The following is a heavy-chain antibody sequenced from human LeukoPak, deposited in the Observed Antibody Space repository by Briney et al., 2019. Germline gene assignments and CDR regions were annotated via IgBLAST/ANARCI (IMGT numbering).Heavy chain of an antibody. D-gene: IGHD3-10*01. CDR3: VKLVGVGELFWGHFLEDF. Sequence: PGGSLRLSCAASGFPFSSYAVSWVRQAPGKGLEWVSAISGSGDSTYYADSVKGRFTISRDNSKNTLYLQMNSLRAEDTAVYYCVKLVGVGELFWGHFLEDFWGQGTLVTVSS. V-gene: IGHV3-23*01. CDR2: ISGSGDST. J-gene: IGHJ4*02. CDR1: GFPFSSYA.